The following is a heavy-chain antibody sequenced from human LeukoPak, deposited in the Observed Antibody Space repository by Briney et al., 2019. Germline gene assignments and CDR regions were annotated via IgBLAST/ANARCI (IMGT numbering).Heavy chain of an antibody. J-gene: IGHJ4*02. CDR2: ISSSGSTI. V-gene: IGHV3-48*04. Sequence: PGGSLRLSCAASGFTFSSYSMNWVRQAPGKGLEWVSYISSSGSTIYYADSVKGRFTISRDNAKNSLYLQMNSLRAEDTAVYYCARSPGPPAAVVVIHFDYWGQGTLVTVSS. CDR1: GFTFSSYS. CDR3: ARSPGPPAAVVVIHFDY. D-gene: IGHD2-21*01.